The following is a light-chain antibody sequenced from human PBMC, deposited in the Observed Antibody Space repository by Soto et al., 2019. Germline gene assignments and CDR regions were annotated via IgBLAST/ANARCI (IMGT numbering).Light chain of an antibody. CDR1: SSNIGSNT. Sequence: QSVLTQPPSASGTPGQRVTISCSGSSSNIGSNTVNLYQQLPGTAPKLLIYSNNQRPSRVPDRFSGSKSGTSASLAISGLQSEDEADYYCAAWDDSLNGHVVFGGGTKLTVL. J-gene: IGLJ2*01. V-gene: IGLV1-44*01. CDR3: AAWDDSLNGHVV. CDR2: SNN.